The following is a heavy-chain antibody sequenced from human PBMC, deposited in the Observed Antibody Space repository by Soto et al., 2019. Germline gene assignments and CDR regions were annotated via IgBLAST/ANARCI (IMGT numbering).Heavy chain of an antibody. V-gene: IGHV5-51*01. CDR2: IYPGDSDT. J-gene: IGHJ2*01. CDR1: GYSFTNFW. D-gene: IGHD3-9*01. Sequence: PGESLKICCKGSGYSFTNFWIGWVRQMPGKGLEWMGIIYPGDSDTRYSPSLQGQVTISADKSTSTAYLQWSSLKASDTATYYCARRTGLPNWLLDLWGRGTLVTVSS. CDR3: ARRTGLPNWLLDL.